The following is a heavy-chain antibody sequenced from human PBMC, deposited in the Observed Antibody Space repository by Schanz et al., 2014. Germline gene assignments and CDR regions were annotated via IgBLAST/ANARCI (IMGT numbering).Heavy chain of an antibody. D-gene: IGHD3-22*01. CDR1: GFTFSSYT. J-gene: IGHJ3*01. CDR2: ISGSGGDT. Sequence: EVQLLESGGGLVRPGGSLRLSCAASGFTFSSYTMNWVRQAPGKGLEWVSTISGSGGDTYPADSVKGRFTISRDNSNNTLYLQMKSLRAEDTGVYYCARGREVVAKIFDVWGQGTMVTVS. V-gene: IGHV3-23*01. CDR3: ARGREVVAKIFDV.